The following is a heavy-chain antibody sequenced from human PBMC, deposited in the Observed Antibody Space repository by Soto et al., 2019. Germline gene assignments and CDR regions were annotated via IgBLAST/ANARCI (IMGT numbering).Heavy chain of an antibody. D-gene: IGHD2-21*02. V-gene: IGHV1-46*01. CDR2: INPSGGST. CDR3: ARDRAYGGNSGGYFDY. CDR1: GYTFTSYY. J-gene: IGHJ4*02. Sequence: QVQLVQSGAEVKKPGASVKVSCKASGYTFTSYYMHWVRQAPGQGLEWTGIINPSGGSTSYAQKLQGRVTMTRDPSPSTVYMELSSLRSEDTAVYYCARDRAYGGNSGGYFDYWGQGTLVNVSS.